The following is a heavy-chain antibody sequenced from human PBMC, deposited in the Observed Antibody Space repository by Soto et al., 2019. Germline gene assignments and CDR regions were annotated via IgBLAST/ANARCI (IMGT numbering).Heavy chain of an antibody. CDR2: IKGDGSQR. D-gene: IGHD4-17*01. CDR1: GFIFSSYW. CDR3: VRDAQRGGDYDY. J-gene: IGHJ4*02. Sequence: EVQLVESGGDLVQPGGSLRLSCAASGFIFSSYWINWVRQTPGKGLECVAAIKGDGSQRYYVDSVKGRFTISRDNAKNSVDLHMKSLRDEDTAVYYCVRDAQRGGDYDYWGQGTLVTVSS. V-gene: IGHV3-7*01.